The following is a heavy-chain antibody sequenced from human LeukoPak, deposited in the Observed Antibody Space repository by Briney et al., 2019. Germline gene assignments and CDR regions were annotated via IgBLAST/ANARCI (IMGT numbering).Heavy chain of an antibody. V-gene: IGHV3-23*01. CDR3: AKAGGLGRGGMTGYCHFDY. CDR2: ISGSGGST. CDR1: GFTFSSYA. Sequence: GGSLRLSCAASGFTFSSYAMSWVRQAPGKGLEWVSAISGSGGSTYYADSVKGRFTISRDNSKNTLYLQMNSLRADDTALYYWAKAGGLGRGGMTGYCHFDYWGQGTLVTVSS. J-gene: IGHJ4*02. D-gene: IGHD3-9*01.